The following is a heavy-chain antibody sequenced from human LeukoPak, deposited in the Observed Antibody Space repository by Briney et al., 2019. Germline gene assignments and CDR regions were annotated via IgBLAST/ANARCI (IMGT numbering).Heavy chain of an antibody. Sequence: SETLSLTCAVYGGSFSGYYWSWIRKPPGKGLEWIGEINHSGSTNYNPSLKSRVTISVDTSKSQFSLKLSSVTAADTAVYYCAIISPAYDSSGYYYYYYGMDVWGQGTTVTVSS. J-gene: IGHJ6*02. CDR1: GGSFSGYY. CDR3: AIISPAYDSSGYYYYYYGMDV. CDR2: INHSGST. D-gene: IGHD3-22*01. V-gene: IGHV4-34*01.